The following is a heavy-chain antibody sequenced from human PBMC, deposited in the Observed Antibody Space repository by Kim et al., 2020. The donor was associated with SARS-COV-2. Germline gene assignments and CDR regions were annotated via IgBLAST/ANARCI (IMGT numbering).Heavy chain of an antibody. V-gene: IGHV4-59*13. CDR1: GGSISSYY. J-gene: IGHJ3*02. Sequence: SETLSLTCTVSGGSISSYYWSWIRQPPGKGLEWIGYIYYSGSTNYNPSLKSRVTISVDTSKNQFSLKLSSVTAADTAVYYCAREARHPGYSSGWYVAHAFDIWGQGTMVTVSS. CDR3: AREARHPGYSSGWYVAHAFDI. D-gene: IGHD6-19*01. CDR2: IYYSGST.